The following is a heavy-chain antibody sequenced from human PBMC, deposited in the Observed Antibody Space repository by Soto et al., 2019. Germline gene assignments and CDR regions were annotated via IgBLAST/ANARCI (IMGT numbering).Heavy chain of an antibody. D-gene: IGHD5-18*01. CDR2: IGVGSGNR. CDR3: ARLHSHGTYGMDV. J-gene: IGHJ6*02. Sequence: ASVKVSCKASGFTFTSSAVQWVRQARGQRLEWIGWIGVGSGNRHYAQKFQERVTITADESTKTAYMELSTLRSEDTAVYYCARLHSHGTYGMDVWGQGTTVTVSS. CDR1: GFTFTSSA. V-gene: IGHV1-58*01.